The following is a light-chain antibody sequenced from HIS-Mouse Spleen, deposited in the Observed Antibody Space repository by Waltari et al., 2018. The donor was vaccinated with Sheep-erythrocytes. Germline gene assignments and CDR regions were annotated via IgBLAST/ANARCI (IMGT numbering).Light chain of an antibody. CDR1: KLGAKY. CDR2: QDS. CDR3: QAWDSSIEV. V-gene: IGLV3-1*01. Sequence: SYELTQPPSVSVSPGQTASITCSGDKLGAKYACWYQQKPGQSPVLVIYQDSKRPSGIPERFSGSNSGNTATLTISGTQAMDEADYYCQAWDSSIEVFGGGTKLTVL. J-gene: IGLJ2*01.